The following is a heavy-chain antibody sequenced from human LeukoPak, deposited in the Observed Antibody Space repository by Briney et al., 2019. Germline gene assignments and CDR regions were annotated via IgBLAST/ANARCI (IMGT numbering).Heavy chain of an antibody. J-gene: IGHJ4*02. CDR3: ARDSRGIYYFDY. Sequence: GASVKVSCMASGYTFPSYYMHWVRQAPGQGLEWMGRMNPSGGSTSYAQKFQGRVTMTRDTSTSTVYMELSSLRSEDTAVYYCARDSRGIYYFDYWGQGTLVTVSS. CDR1: GYTFPSYY. CDR2: MNPSGGST. V-gene: IGHV1-46*01. D-gene: IGHD6-13*01.